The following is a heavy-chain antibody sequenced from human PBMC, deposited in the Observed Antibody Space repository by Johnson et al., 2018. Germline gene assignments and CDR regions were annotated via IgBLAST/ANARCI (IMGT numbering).Heavy chain of an antibody. V-gene: IGHV3-9*01. CDR3: AKDIGTGDHGDYGSFGR. D-gene: IGHD4-17*01. CDR1: GFTFDDYA. J-gene: IGHJ4*02. Sequence: EVQLVETGGGLVQPGRSLRLSCAASGFTFDDYAMHWVRQAPGKGLEWVSGINWHGARIGYAESVKGRFTISRDNAKNSLYLQMNSLRAEDTAFYYCAKDIGTGDHGDYGSFGRWGQGTLVTVSS. CDR2: INWHGARI.